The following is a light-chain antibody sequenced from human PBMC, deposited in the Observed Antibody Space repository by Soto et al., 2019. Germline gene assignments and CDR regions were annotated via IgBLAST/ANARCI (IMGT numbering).Light chain of an antibody. J-gene: IGKJ2*01. Sequence: EIVLTQSPVTLSLSPGESATLSCRASQSVSSSQVAWYQQKPGQAPRLLIYGASSRATGIPDRFSGVGSETAFTLTIIRLEPEDFAVYSSQQYATSPHTFGQGTKLEIK. CDR3: QQYATSPHT. CDR2: GAS. V-gene: IGKV3-20*01. CDR1: QSVSSSQ.